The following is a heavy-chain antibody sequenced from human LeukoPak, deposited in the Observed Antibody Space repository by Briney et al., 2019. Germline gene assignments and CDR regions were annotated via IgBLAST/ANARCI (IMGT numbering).Heavy chain of an antibody. Sequence: AASVKVSCKASGYTFTGYYMHWVRQAPGQGLEWMGWINPNSGGTNYAQKFQGWVTMTRDTSISTAYMELSRLRSDDTAVYYCARRAIPVRGVIITSPLAPDYWGQGTLVTVSS. D-gene: IGHD3-10*01. V-gene: IGHV1-2*04. CDR3: ARRAIPVRGVIITSPLAPDY. J-gene: IGHJ4*02. CDR2: INPNSGGT. CDR1: GYTFTGYY.